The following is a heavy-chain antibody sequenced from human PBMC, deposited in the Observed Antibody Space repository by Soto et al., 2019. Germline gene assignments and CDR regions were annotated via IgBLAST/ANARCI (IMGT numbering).Heavy chain of an antibody. CDR1: GFTFSTYA. CDR3: AKGGEGSCSKTSCLYFSDY. CDR2: ISGSGDST. J-gene: IGHJ4*02. D-gene: IGHD2-2*01. V-gene: IGHV3-23*01. Sequence: GGSLRLSCAASGFTFSTYAMSWVRQAPGKGLEWVSTISGSGDSTYYANSVKGRFTISRDNSRNTLDLQTNSLRVEDTAVYYCAKGGEGSCSKTSCLYFSDYWGQGTLVTVSS.